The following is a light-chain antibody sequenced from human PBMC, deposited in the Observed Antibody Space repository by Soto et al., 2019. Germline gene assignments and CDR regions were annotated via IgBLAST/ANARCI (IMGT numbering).Light chain of an antibody. V-gene: IGLV1-51*01. J-gene: IGLJ3*02. CDR3: GTWDNSLSAWV. CDR1: SSNIGNNY. CDR2: DNN. Sequence: QSVLTQPPSVSAAPGQKVTISCSGSSSNIGNNYVSWYQQLQGTAPKLLIYDNNKRPSGIPDRFSGSKSGTSATLGINGLQTGDEADYYCGTWDNSLSAWVFGGGTKLTVL.